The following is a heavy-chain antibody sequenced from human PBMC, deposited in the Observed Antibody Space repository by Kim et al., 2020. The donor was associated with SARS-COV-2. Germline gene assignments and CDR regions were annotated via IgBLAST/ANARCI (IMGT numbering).Heavy chain of an antibody. J-gene: IGHJ4*02. CDR1: GGSITGGYY. CDR2: IYVGGNT. CDR3: ARTSTIGYCSGGTCYSSGYFDY. V-gene: IGHV4-31*03. D-gene: IGHD2-15*01. Sequence: SETLSLTCTVSGGSITGGYYWSWIRQHPGKGLEWVGYIYVGGNTYYNPSLKSRTSISVDTSQNQFSLTLTSVTAADTAVYYCARTSTIGYCSGGTCYSSGYFDYWGQGTLATVSS.